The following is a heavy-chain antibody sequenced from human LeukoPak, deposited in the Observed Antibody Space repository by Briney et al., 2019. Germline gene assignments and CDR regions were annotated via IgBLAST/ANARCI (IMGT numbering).Heavy chain of an antibody. CDR1: GFTFSRSA. CDR3: VKDETGSSWYN. Sequence: PGGSLRLSCAASGFTFSRSAMTWVRQTPGKGLDWVSSISSSGNTYYADSVKGRFTISRDNSKNMLCLQMNSLRAEDTAVYYCVKDETGSSWYNWGQGTLVTVSS. CDR2: ISSSGNT. V-gene: IGHV3-23*01. J-gene: IGHJ4*02. D-gene: IGHD6-13*01.